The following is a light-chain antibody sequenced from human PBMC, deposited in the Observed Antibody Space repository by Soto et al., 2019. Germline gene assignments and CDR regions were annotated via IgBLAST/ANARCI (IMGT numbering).Light chain of an antibody. CDR1: QGISNK. J-gene: IGKJ1*01. V-gene: IGKV1-27*01. CDR3: QKYNSGPWT. Sequence: DIQMTQSPSSLSASVGDRVTLSCRASQGISNKLAWYQQKPGKVPKLLIYADSTLHTGVPTRFSGSGSGTDFTLTISSLQSEDVATYYCQKYNSGPWTFGQGTKVEFK. CDR2: ADS.